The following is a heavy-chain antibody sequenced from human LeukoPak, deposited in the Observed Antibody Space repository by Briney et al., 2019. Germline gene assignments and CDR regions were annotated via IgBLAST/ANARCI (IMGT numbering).Heavy chain of an antibody. Sequence: PGGSLRLSCAASGFTFSSHWMSWVRQAPGKGLEWVANINQAGSEKHYVDSVKGRVTISRDTAKSSLYLQMNSLRAEDTAVYYCARDGTAAGLYFDYWGQGTLVTVSS. CDR1: GFTFSSHW. CDR3: ARDGTAAGLYFDY. CDR2: INQAGSEK. V-gene: IGHV3-7*01. J-gene: IGHJ4*02. D-gene: IGHD6-13*01.